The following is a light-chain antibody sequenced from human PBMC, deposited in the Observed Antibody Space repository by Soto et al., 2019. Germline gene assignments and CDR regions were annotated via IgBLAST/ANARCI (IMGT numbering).Light chain of an antibody. CDR1: SGYSNYK. CDR3: GADHGSGSNFVWV. CDR2: VGAGGMVG. V-gene: IGLV9-49*01. Sequence: QLVLTQPPSASASLGASVTLTCTLSSGYSNYKVDWYQQRPGKGPRFVMRVGAGGMVGSKGDGVPDRFSGWGSGLNRYMTIKNIQEEDECDYHCGADHGSGSNFVWVFGGGTKVTVL. J-gene: IGLJ3*02.